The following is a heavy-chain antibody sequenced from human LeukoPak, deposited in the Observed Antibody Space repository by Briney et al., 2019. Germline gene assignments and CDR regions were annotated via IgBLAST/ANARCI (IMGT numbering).Heavy chain of an antibody. CDR2: IYHSGST. CDR3: ARHMSVSYDAFDL. CDR1: GGSISSGGYS. J-gene: IGHJ3*01. D-gene: IGHD3-10*01. V-gene: IGHV4-30-2*01. Sequence: PSQTLSLTCAVSGGSISSGGYSWSWIRQPPGKGLEWIGYIYHSGSTYYNPSLKSRVTISVDTSKTQFSLTVTSVTAADTAVYYCARHMSVSYDAFDLWGRGTTVTVSS.